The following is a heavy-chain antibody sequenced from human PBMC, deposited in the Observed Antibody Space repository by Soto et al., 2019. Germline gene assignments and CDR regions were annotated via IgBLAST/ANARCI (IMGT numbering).Heavy chain of an antibody. CDR3: AMRSTEGAYYYMDV. CDR2: INPAGGTT. Sequence: ASVKVSCKASGFTFTSYYMHWVRQAPGQGLEWMGIINPAGGTTTYAQSFQGRVTMTRDTSTSTVYMELSSLRSEDTAVYYCAMRSTEGAYYYMDVWGKGTTVTVSS. J-gene: IGHJ6*03. V-gene: IGHV1-46*03. D-gene: IGHD2-2*01. CDR1: GFTFTSYY.